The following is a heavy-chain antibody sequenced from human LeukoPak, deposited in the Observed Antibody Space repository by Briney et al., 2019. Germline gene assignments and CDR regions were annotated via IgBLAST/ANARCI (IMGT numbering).Heavy chain of an antibody. CDR2: ISGSGDNT. CDR3: AKAHSSSWYYFDY. Sequence: GGCLRLFCAASGFTFSSYAMSGVRQAPGKGLEWGSIISGSGDNTSYADSMKGRFTISRDNSKNTLYLQMNSPRAEDTAVYYCAKAHSSSWYYFDYWGQGTLVTVSS. V-gene: IGHV3-23*01. D-gene: IGHD6-13*01. CDR1: GFTFSSYA. J-gene: IGHJ4*02.